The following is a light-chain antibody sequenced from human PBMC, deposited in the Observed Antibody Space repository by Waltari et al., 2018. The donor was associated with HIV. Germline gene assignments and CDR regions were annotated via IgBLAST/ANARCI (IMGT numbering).Light chain of an antibody. J-gene: IGLJ1*01. V-gene: IGLV7-43*01. CDR3: LLYYGGAYV. Sequence: TVVTQEPSLTVSPGGTVTLTCASSTGAVTSEYYPNWFQQKPGQAHMVLIYSTSNKHSWPPARLSGSLLGGKAALTLSGVQPEDEAEYYCLLYYGGAYVYGTGTKVTV. CDR1: TGAVTSEYY. CDR2: STS.